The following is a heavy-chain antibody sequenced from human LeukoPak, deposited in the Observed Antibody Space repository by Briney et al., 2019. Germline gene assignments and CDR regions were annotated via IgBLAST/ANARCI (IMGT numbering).Heavy chain of an antibody. CDR3: ARDSSSDAFDI. D-gene: IGHD6-6*01. J-gene: IGHJ3*02. CDR2: IIPIFGIA. Sequence: ASVYVSCKASGGTFSSYAISWVRQAPGQGLEWMGRIIPIFGIANYAQKFQGRVTITADKSTSTAYMELSSLRSEDPAVYYCARDSSSDAFDIWGQGTMVTVSS. V-gene: IGHV1-69*04. CDR1: GGTFSSYA.